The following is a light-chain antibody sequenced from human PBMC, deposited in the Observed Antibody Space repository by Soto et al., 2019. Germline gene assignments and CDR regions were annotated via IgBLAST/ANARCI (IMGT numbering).Light chain of an antibody. CDR3: QQYNNLPYT. J-gene: IGKJ2*01. CDR2: DAS. Sequence: DIPMTQSPSSLSASLGDRVTITCQASQAISKSLHWYHQRPGKAPILVIYDASNLEAGAPSRFSGGGSGTSFTHTISSLQPEDIGTYFGQQYNNLPYTFGQGTKLDI. V-gene: IGKV1-33*01. CDR1: QAISKS.